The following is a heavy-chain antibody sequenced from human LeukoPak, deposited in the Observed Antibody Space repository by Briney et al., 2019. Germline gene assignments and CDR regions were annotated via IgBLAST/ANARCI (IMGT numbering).Heavy chain of an antibody. CDR2: IYYSGST. J-gene: IGHJ4*02. Sequence: PSETLSLTCTVSGGSISSYYWSWIRQPPGKGLEWIGYIYYSGSTNYNPSLKSRVTISVDTSKNQFSLKLSSVTAADTAVYYCARGNYYDSSGYCSRVEFFYYWGQGTLVTVSS. CDR1: GGSISSYY. D-gene: IGHD3-22*01. V-gene: IGHV4-59*01. CDR3: ARGNYYDSSGYCSRVEFFYY.